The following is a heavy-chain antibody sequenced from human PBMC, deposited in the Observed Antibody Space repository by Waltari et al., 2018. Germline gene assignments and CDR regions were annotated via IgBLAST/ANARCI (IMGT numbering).Heavy chain of an antibody. CDR3: ARGTYGGVFDP. J-gene: IGHJ5*02. CDR1: GGSLSSHS. V-gene: IGHV4-4*07. CDR2: IYTSGST. Sequence: QVRLQESGPGLVKPSETLSLTCTVSGGSLSSHSWSWIRQPAGKGLEWIGRIYTSGSTNYNPSLKSRVTISVDKSKNQFSLKLSSVTAADTAVYYCARGTYGGVFDPWGQGTLVTVSS. D-gene: IGHD4-17*01.